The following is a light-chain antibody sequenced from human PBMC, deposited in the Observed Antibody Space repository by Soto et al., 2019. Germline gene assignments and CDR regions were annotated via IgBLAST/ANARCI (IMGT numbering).Light chain of an antibody. CDR2: SNN. V-gene: IGLV1-44*01. CDR3: AAWDDSLNGWV. Sequence: QAVLTQPPSASGTPGQSVTISCSGSSSNIGSNTVNWYQQLSGAAPKLLIYSNNQRPSGVPDRFSGSKSGTSASLAISGLQAEDEADYYCAAWDDSLNGWVFGGGTQLTVL. CDR1: SSNIGSNT. J-gene: IGLJ3*02.